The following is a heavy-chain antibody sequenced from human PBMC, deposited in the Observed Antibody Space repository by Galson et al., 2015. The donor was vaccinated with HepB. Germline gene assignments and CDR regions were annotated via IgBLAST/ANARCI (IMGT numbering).Heavy chain of an antibody. V-gene: IGHV3-64*01. CDR1: GFTFSSYA. Sequence: SLRLSCAASGFTFSSYAMHWVRQAPGKGLEYVSAISSNGGSTYYANSVKGRFTISRDNSKNTLYLQMGSLRAEDMAVYYCAREYSSGWYPGWNVGYWGQGTLVTVSS. D-gene: IGHD6-19*01. CDR2: ISSNGGST. CDR3: AREYSSGWYPGWNVGY. J-gene: IGHJ4*02.